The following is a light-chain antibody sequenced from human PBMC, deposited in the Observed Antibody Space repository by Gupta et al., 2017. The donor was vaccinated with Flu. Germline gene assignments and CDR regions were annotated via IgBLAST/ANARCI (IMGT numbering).Light chain of an antibody. CDR1: QDIRSD. V-gene: IGKV1-17*01. CDR3: LQYTSYPLT. J-gene: IGKJ4*02. Sequence: DIQMTQSLSSLSASVGDRVTITCRASQDIRSDLGWFQQKPGKAPKPLIYSASNLQSGVPSRFSGSGSGTEFTLTISSLQAEDFATYYCLQYTSYPLTFGEGTKVEIK. CDR2: SAS.